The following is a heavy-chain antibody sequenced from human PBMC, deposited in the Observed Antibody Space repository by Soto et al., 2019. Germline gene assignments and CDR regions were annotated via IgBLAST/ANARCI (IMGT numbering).Heavy chain of an antibody. J-gene: IGHJ6*02. Sequence: GESLKISCKGSGYSFTSYWISWVRQMPGKGLEWMGRIDPSDSYTNYSPSFQGHVTISADKSISTAYLQWSSLKASDTAMYYCARLGYYDSSGDSKYGMDVWGQGTTVTVS. D-gene: IGHD3-22*01. CDR3: ARLGYYDSSGDSKYGMDV. CDR2: IDPSDSYT. CDR1: GYSFTSYW. V-gene: IGHV5-10-1*01.